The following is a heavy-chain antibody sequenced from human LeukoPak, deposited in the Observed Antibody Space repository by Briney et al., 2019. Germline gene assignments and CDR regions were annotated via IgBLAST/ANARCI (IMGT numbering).Heavy chain of an antibody. D-gene: IGHD3-22*01. CDR3: ATTYDSSGYSFDY. CDR2: ISYDGSNK. V-gene: IGHV3-30-3*01. CDR1: GFTFSSYA. J-gene: IGHJ4*02. Sequence: GGSLRLSCAASGFTFSSYAMRWVRQAPGKGLEWVAVISYDGSNKYYADSVKGRFTISRDNSKNTLHLQMNSLRAEDTAVYYCATTYDSSGYSFDYWGQGTLVTVSS.